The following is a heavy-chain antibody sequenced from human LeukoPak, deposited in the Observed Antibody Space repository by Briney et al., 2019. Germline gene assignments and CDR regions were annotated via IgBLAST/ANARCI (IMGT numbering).Heavy chain of an antibody. J-gene: IGHJ4*02. V-gene: IGHV3-30*12. Sequence: SGGSLRLSCAASGFTFSSYGMHWVRQAPGKGLEWVAVISYDGSNKYYADSVKGRFTISRDNSKNTLYLQMNSLRAEDTAVYYCASGGYFDHRVDYWGQGTLVTVSS. CDR1: GFTFSSYG. CDR3: ASGGYFDHRVDY. CDR2: ISYDGSNK. D-gene: IGHD3-9*01.